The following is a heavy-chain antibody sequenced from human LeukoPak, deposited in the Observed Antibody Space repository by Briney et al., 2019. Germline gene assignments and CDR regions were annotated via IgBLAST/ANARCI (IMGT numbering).Heavy chain of an antibody. CDR3: ARDLMYCDTMSCYDGDFDY. D-gene: IGHD2-2*01. CDR1: GYSLINFG. Sequence: ASVKVSRKASGYSLINFGLSGVRQPPGQGLEWVGWISAYNHNTNYAQKFQGRVTMTIDTSTTTVYMELRSLRSDDTAIYYCARDLMYCDTMSCYDGDFDYWGQGTPVTVPS. CDR2: ISAYNHNT. J-gene: IGHJ4*02. V-gene: IGHV1-18*01.